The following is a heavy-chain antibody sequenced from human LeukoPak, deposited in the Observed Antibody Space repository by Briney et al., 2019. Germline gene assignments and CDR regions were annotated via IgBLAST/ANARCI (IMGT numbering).Heavy chain of an antibody. CDR2: IDHSGST. CDR3: ARRQWLLID. J-gene: IGHJ4*02. D-gene: IGHD3-22*01. CDR1: GGSISSSSYY. V-gene: IGHV4-39*07. Sequence: SETLSLTCTVSGGSISSSSYYWGWIRQPPGKGLEWIGEIDHSGSTNYNPSLKSRVTISVDTSKNQFSLKLSSVTAADTAVYYCARRQWLLIDWGQGTLVTVSS.